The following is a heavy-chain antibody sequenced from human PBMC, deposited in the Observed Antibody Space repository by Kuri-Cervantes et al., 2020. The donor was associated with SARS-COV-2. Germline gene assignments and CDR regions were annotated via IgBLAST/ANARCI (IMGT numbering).Heavy chain of an antibody. D-gene: IGHD2-8*02. CDR3: ATSSWRYCTVSTCFPNTPFDS. Sequence: ASVKVSCKASGYTFSKDRFAWVRQAPGQGLEWMGWISANNGDIDYGQRLQGRVTMTTDTSTSTAYMELRGLRSGDAAVYYCATSSWRYCTVSTCFPNTPFDSWGQGTLVTVSS. V-gene: IGHV1-18*01. CDR2: ISANNGDI. CDR1: GYTFSKDR. J-gene: IGHJ4*02.